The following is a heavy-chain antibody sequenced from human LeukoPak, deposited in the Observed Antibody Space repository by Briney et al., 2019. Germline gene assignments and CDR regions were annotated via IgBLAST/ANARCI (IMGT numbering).Heavy chain of an antibody. CDR2: ISSGSTYI. CDR1: GFTFSSSS. CDR3: AREAAVETH. Sequence: GGSLRLSCAASGFTFSSSSINWVRQAPGKGLEWVSYISSGSTYIYYADSVKDRFTISRDNAKNSLYLQMSNLRVEDTAVYYCAREAAVETHWGQGTLVTVSS. J-gene: IGHJ4*02. D-gene: IGHD5-24*01. V-gene: IGHV3-21*01.